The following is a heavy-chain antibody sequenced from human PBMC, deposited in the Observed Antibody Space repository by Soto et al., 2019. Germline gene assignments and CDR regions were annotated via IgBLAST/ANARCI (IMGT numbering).Heavy chain of an antibody. Sequence: SETLSLTCTVSGGSIRSHYWSWIRQPPGKGLEWIAFAFHSGGVFYTPSLKSRLTTSVDTSKNQISLKLSSVTAADTAVYYCASSPSLNWFDTWGHGTPVTVSS. CDR1: GGSIRSHY. CDR3: ASSPSLNWFDT. J-gene: IGHJ5*01. V-gene: IGHV4-59*11. CDR2: AFHSGGV.